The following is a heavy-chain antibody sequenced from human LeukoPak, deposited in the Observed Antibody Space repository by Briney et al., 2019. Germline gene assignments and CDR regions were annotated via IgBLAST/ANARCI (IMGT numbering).Heavy chain of an antibody. CDR3: AKAGQQQLVMGYYFDY. D-gene: IGHD6-13*01. V-gene: IGHV3-23*01. CDR2: ISGSGGST. J-gene: IGHJ4*02. Sequence: GGSLRLSCAASGFTFSSYAMSWVRQAPGQGLEWVSAISGSGGSTYHADPVKGRFTISRDNSKNTLYLQMDSLRAEDTAVYYCAKAGQQQLVMGYYFDYWGQGTLVTVSS. CDR1: GFTFSSYA.